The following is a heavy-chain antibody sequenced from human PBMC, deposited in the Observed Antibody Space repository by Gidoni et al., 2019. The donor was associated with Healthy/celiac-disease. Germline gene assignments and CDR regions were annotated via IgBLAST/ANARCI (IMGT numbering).Heavy chain of an antibody. D-gene: IGHD5-12*01. J-gene: IGHJ4*02. Sequence: QVQLQQWGAGLLKPSETLSLTCAVSGGSFSGYYWSWIRQPTGKGLEWIGEITHSGSTNYNPSLKSRVIISVDTSKNELSLKLSSVTAADTAVYYCALFGIVATIDGFDYWGQGTLVTVSS. CDR2: ITHSGST. V-gene: IGHV4-34*01. CDR1: GGSFSGYY. CDR3: ALFGIVATIDGFDY.